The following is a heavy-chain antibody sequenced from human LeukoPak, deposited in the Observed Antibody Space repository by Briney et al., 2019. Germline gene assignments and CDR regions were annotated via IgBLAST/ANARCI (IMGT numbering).Heavy chain of an antibody. J-gene: IGHJ4*02. V-gene: IGHV3-23*01. Sequence: GGSLRLSCAASGFTFSNYAMSWVRQAPGKGLEWVSGMSGRGDTSYYADSVKGRFTVSRDNSKNTLFLQMNSLRAEDTAVYYCAKLAGIRGWFVYYFDYWGQGTLVTVS. CDR2: MSGRGDTS. CDR3: AKLAGIRGWFVYYFDY. D-gene: IGHD6-19*01. CDR1: GFTFSNYA.